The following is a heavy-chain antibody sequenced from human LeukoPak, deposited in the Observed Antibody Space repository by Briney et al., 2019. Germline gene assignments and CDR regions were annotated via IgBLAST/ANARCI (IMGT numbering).Heavy chain of an antibody. D-gene: IGHD2-15*01. CDR1: GFTFSIYW. CDR2: INQDGSEE. CDR3: ARYCSIGSCFDF. V-gene: IGHV3-7*04. Sequence: TGGSLRLSCAASGFTFSIYWMSWVRQAPGTGLEWVANINQDGSEEYYVDSLKGRFTISRDNAKNSLYLQMNSLRADDTAVYYCARYCSIGSCFDFWGQGTLVTVSS. J-gene: IGHJ4*02.